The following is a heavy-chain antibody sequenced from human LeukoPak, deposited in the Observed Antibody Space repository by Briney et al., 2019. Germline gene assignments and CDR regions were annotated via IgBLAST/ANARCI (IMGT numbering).Heavy chain of an antibody. J-gene: IGHJ4*02. D-gene: IGHD3-10*01. CDR2: ISYDGGDK. CDR1: GFTFSSYA. CDR3: AKSLWFEELSPTDY. Sequence: PGGSLRLSCAASGFTFSSYAMHWVRQAPGKGLEWVAVISYDGGDKFYADSVKGRFTISRDNSNNTLYLQMNSLRAADTAVHYCAKSLWFEELSPTDYWGQGTLVAVSS. V-gene: IGHV3-30*18.